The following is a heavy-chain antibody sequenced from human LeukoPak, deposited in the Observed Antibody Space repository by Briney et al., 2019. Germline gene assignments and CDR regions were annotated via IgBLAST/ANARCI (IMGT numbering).Heavy chain of an antibody. V-gene: IGHV3-48*03. J-gene: IGHJ4*02. CDR3: ARNLYDSYSF. Sequence: GGSLRLSCVVSGFTFSDHEMNWVRQAPGKGLEYVSYISSSGSPTYYPDAVKGRFTVSRYNAKNSMFLEMNDLRAEDTAVYYCARNLYDSYSFWGQGTLVTVSS. D-gene: IGHD5-18*01. CDR1: GFTFSDHE. CDR2: ISSSGSPT.